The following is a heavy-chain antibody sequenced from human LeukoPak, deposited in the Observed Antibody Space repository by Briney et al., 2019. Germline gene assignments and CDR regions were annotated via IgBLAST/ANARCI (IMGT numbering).Heavy chain of an antibody. CDR2: IYTSGIT. CDR3: ARVDVSVPHLHDAFDS. D-gene: IGHD2-8*01. Sequence: SETLSLTHTVSGLYISSYYWRWIGQPAGKGLEWIGRIYTSGITNYNPSLQSRVTMSVDTSKNQFSLKLSSVTAADTAVYYCARVDVSVPHLHDAFDSWGQATTVTVSS. CDR1: GLYISSYY. V-gene: IGHV4-4*07. J-gene: IGHJ3*02.